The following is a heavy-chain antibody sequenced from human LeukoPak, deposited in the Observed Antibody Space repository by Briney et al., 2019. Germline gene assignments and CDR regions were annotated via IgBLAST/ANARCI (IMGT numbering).Heavy chain of an antibody. CDR2: ISNNGGYT. CDR1: GFTFSSSA. V-gene: IGHV3-23*01. D-gene: IGHD5-12*01. J-gene: IGHJ4*02. CDR3: ASLLVATISKPFDY. Sequence: GGSLRLSCAASGFTFSSSAMSWVRQAPGKGLEWVSAISNNGGYTYYADSVQGRFTISRDNTKNSLYLQMNSLRAEDTAVYYCASLLVATISKPFDYWGQGTLVTVSS.